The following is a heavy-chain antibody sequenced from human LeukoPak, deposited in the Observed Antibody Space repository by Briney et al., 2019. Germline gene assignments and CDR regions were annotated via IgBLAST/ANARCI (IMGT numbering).Heavy chain of an antibody. V-gene: IGHV4-59*12. D-gene: IGHD7-27*01. Sequence: SETLSLTCTVSGGSISSYYWNWIRQPPGKGLEWIGYIYYSGSTNYNPSLKSRVTISVDTSKNQFSLKLTSVSAADTAVYYCARRGNWANYHHYYYMDVWGKGTTVTISS. CDR1: GGSISSYY. J-gene: IGHJ6*03. CDR3: ARRGNWANYHHYYYMDV. CDR2: IYYSGST.